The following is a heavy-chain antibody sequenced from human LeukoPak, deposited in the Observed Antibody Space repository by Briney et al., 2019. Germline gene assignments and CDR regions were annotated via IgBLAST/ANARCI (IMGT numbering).Heavy chain of an antibody. CDR3: AKDTPLATVTTEDYYYYYGMDV. CDR2: ISASGSNT. D-gene: IGHD4-17*01. J-gene: IGHJ6*02. CDR1: GIRFSNYA. Sequence: PGGSLRLSCAVSGIRFSNYAMTWVRQAPGKGLEWVSTISASGSNTYYPDSVKGRFTISRDNSKNTLYLQINSLSAEDTAVYYCAKDTPLATVTTEDYYYYYGMDVWGQGTTVTVSS. V-gene: IGHV3-23*01.